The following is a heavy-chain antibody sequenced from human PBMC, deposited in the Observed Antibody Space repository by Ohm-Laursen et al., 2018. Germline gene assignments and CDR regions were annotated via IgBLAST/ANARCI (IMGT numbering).Heavy chain of an antibody. Sequence: TLSLTWTVSGGSISSGGYYWSWIRQHPGKGLEWIGYIYYSGSTYYNPSLKSRVTISVDTSKNQFSLKLSSVTAADTAVYYCARDNYDFWSGYASYYYYYGMDVWGQGTTVTVSS. J-gene: IGHJ6*02. V-gene: IGHV4-31*02. CDR2: IYYSGST. D-gene: IGHD3-3*01. CDR3: ARDNYDFWSGYASYYYYYGMDV. CDR1: GGSISSGGYY.